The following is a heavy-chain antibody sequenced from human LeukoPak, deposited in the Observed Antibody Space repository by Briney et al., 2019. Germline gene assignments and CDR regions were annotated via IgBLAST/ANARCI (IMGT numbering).Heavy chain of an antibody. Sequence: SETLSLTCTVSGGSVSSGSYYWSWIRQPPGTGLEWIVYIYYSGSTNYNPSLKSRVTISVDTSKNQFSLKPSSVTAADTAVYYCARDRGDYYGSGSYYYGMDVWGKGTTVTVSS. V-gene: IGHV4-61*01. CDR2: IYYSGST. D-gene: IGHD3-10*01. CDR3: ARDRGDYYGSGSYYYGMDV. J-gene: IGHJ6*04. CDR1: GGSVSSGSYY.